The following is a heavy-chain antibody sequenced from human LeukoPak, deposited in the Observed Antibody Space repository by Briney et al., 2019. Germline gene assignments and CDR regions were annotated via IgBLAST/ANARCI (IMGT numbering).Heavy chain of an antibody. CDR1: GGSFSGYY. CDR3: ARDQGRRVVVPAARAYYYYYGMDV. V-gene: IGHV4-34*01. J-gene: IGHJ6*02. D-gene: IGHD2-2*01. Sequence: PSETLSLTCADGGSFSGYYWGWIRQPPGKGLEWIGEINHSGSTNYNPSLKSRVTISVDTSKNQFSLKLSSVTAADTAVYYCARDQGRRVVVPAARAYYYYYGMDVWGQGTTVTVSS. CDR2: INHSGST.